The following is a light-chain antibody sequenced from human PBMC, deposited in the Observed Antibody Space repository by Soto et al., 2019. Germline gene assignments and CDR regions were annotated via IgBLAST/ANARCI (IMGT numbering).Light chain of an antibody. Sequence: QSALAQPASVSGSPGQSITISCTGTDIDVGAYNSVSWYQQHPHKAPRLIIYKGTRRPSGIAYRFSGSTSGNAASLTISALRADDEADYFCCSSAPESTYVFXTGTKVTVL. J-gene: IGLJ1*01. CDR3: CSSAPESTYV. CDR2: KGT. V-gene: IGLV2-23*01. CDR1: DIDVGAYNS.